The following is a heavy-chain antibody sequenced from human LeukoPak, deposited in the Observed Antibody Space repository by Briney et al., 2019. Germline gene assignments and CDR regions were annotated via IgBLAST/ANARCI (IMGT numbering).Heavy chain of an antibody. D-gene: IGHD1-26*01. CDR2: ISGGGTNK. V-gene: IGHV3-48*01. CDR3: ARPSSGNYAHSES. CDR1: GFTFSTFN. Sequence: GGSLRLSCAASGFTFSTFNMNWVRQAPGKGLEWVSFISGGGTNKYYADFVKGRFTISRDGANNTLYLQMNSLRAEDGVVYYCARPSSGNYAHSESWGEGTLVTVAS. J-gene: IGHJ5*02.